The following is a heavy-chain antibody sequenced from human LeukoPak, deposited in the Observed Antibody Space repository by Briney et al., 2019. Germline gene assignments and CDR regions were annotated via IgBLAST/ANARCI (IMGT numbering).Heavy chain of an antibody. CDR2: MNPNSGNT. J-gene: IGHJ6*03. V-gene: IGHV1-8*01. CDR1: GHTFTSYD. Sequence: ASVKVSCKASGHTFTSYDINWVRQATGQGLEWMGWMNPNSGNTGYAQKFQGRVTMTRNTSISTAYMELSSLRSEDTAVYYCARGGSGSSWYGFYYYYMDVWGKGTTVTVSS. CDR3: ARGGSGSSWYGFYYYYMDV. D-gene: IGHD6-13*01.